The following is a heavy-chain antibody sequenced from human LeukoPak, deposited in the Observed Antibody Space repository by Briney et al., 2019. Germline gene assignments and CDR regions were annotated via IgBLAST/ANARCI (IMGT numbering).Heavy chain of an antibody. Sequence: ASGKVSCKASGYTFTSYGISWVRQAPGQGLGWMGWISAYNGNTNYAQKLQGRVTMTTDTSTSTDYMELRSLRSDDTGVYYCARDQRYFDWLGQGDYGMDVWGQGTTVTVSS. V-gene: IGHV1-18*01. J-gene: IGHJ6*02. CDR3: ARDQRYFDWLGQGDYGMDV. CDR2: ISAYNGNT. CDR1: GYTFTSYG. D-gene: IGHD3-9*01.